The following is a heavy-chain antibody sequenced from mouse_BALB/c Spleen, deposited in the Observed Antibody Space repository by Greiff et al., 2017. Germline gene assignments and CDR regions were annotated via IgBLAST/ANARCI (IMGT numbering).Heavy chain of an antibody. D-gene: IGHD2-4*01. CDR3: ATDYGENYYAMDY. V-gene: IGHV1S56*01. Sequence: VQLQESGPELVKPGASVKMSCKASGYTFTSYYIHWVKQRPGQGLEWIGWIYPGDGSTKYNEKFKGKTTLTADKSSSTAYMLLSSLTSEDSAIYFCATDYGENYYAMDYWGQGTSVTVSS. J-gene: IGHJ4*01. CDR2: IYPGDGST. CDR1: GYTFTSYY.